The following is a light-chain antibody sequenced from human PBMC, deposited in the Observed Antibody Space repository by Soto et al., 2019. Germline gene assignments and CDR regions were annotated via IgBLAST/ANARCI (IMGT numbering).Light chain of an antibody. Sequence: DIVMTQSPDSLAVSLGERATINCKSSQSVLYSSNNKNYLAWYQQKPGQPPKLLIYWASTRGSGVPDRFSGSGSGTDFTLTISSLQAEDVALYYCQQYYSTPPAFGQGTKVEIK. V-gene: IGKV4-1*01. CDR3: QQYYSTPPA. CDR2: WAS. CDR1: QSVLYSSNNKNY. J-gene: IGKJ1*01.